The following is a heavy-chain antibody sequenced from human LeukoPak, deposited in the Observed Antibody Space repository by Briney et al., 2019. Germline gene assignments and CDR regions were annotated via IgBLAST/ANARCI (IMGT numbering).Heavy chain of an antibody. Sequence: GASVKVSCKASGGTFSSYAISWVRQAPGQGLEWMGRIIPILGIANYAQKFQGRVTITADKSTSTAYMELSSLRSEDTALYYCARLYYYGSGSYPFDYWGQGTLVTVSS. CDR1: GGTFSSYA. J-gene: IGHJ4*02. D-gene: IGHD3-10*01. CDR2: IIPILGIA. CDR3: ARLYYYGSGSYPFDY. V-gene: IGHV1-69*04.